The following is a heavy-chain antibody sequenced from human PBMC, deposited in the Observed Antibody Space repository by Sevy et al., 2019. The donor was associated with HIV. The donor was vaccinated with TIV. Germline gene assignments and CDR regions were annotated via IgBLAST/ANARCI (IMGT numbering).Heavy chain of an antibody. V-gene: IGHV4-59*08. J-gene: IGHJ6*02. CDR3: ARHGWVGATHSYGMDV. CDR2: IYYIGST. Sequence: SETLSLTCTVSGGSISNDYWSWIPQPPGKGLEWIGYIYYIGSTNYHPSLKSRVTISMDTSKNQVSLKLSSVTAADTAVYYCARHGWVGATHSYGMDVWGQGTTVTVSS. D-gene: IGHD2-15*01. CDR1: GGSISNDY.